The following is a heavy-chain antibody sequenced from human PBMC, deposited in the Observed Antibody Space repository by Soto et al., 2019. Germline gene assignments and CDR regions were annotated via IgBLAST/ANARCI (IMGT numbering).Heavy chain of an antibody. Sequence: ASVKVSCKASGYTFTSYGISWVRQAPGQGLEWMGWISAYNGNTNYAQKLQGRVTMTTDTSTSTAYMELRSLRSDDTAVYYCARDTNDILTGYLKDYWGQGTLVTVSS. CDR3: ARDTNDILTGYLKDY. D-gene: IGHD3-9*01. CDR1: GYTFTSYG. CDR2: ISAYNGNT. J-gene: IGHJ4*02. V-gene: IGHV1-18*01.